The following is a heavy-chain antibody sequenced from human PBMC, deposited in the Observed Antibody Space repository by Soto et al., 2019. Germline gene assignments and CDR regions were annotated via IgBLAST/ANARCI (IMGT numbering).Heavy chain of an antibody. CDR3: ARHGYGDSFDF. CDR1: GFRFSDYS. Sequence: GGSLRLSCTVSGFRFSDYSFNWVRQAPGKGLERISYISTGRTTKFYADSVKGRFTISRDNARKSVYLEMNSLRNEDTAVYYCARHGYGDSFDFWGRGTLVTAPQ. J-gene: IGHJ1*01. V-gene: IGHV3-48*02. D-gene: IGHD4-17*01. CDR2: ISTGRTTK.